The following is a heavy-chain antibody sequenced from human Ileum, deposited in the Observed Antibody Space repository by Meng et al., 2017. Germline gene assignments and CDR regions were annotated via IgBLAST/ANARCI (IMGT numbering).Heavy chain of an antibody. V-gene: IGHV4-4*02. J-gene: IGHJ2*01. CDR3: ARADYVRYFDL. CDR1: GGSIESNNW. D-gene: IGHD3-10*02. CDR2: VYHSGST. Sequence: QVQLPESGPGLVNPSGTLSLTCAVSGGSIESNNWWTWICQPPGQGLEWIGEVYHSGSTHYNPSLQSRVTISIDNSKNRFSLSLNSVTAADTAIYYCARADYVRYFDLWGRGTLVTVSS.